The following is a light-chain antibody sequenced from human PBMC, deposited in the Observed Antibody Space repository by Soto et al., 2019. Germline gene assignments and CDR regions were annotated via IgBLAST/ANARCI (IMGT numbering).Light chain of an antibody. J-gene: IGKJ1*01. CDR2: DAS. CDR1: QSVSSY. Sequence: EIVLTQSTATLSLSPGERATLSCRASQSVSSYLAWYQQKPGQAPRLLIYDASNRATGIPARFSGSGSGTDFTLTISSLEPEDFAVYYCQQYGSSPTFGQGTKVDI. CDR3: QQYGSSPT. V-gene: IGKV3-11*01.